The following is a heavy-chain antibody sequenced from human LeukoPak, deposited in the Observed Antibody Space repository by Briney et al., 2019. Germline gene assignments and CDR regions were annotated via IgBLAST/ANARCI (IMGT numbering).Heavy chain of an antibody. CDR2: ISGSGGST. V-gene: IGHV3-23*01. J-gene: IGHJ4*02. Sequence: GGSLRLSCAASGFTFSSYAMSWVRQAPGKGLEWVSAISGSGGSTYYADSVKGRFTISRDNSKNTLYLQMNSLRAEDTAVYYCAKDQWDIVVVPAAIDYWGQGTLVTVSS. CDR3: AKDQWDIVVVPAAIDY. CDR1: GFTFSSYA. D-gene: IGHD2-2*01.